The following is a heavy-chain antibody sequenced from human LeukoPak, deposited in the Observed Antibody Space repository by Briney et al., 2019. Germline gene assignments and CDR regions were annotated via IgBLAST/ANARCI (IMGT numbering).Heavy chain of an antibody. J-gene: IGHJ6*02. CDR3: ARDLRGYSYYYGMDV. D-gene: IGHD5-12*01. Sequence: ASVKVSCKASGYTFTSYYMHWVRQAPGQGLEWMGIINPSGGSTSYTQKFQGRVTMTRDTSTSTVYMELSSLRSEDTAVYYCARDLRGYSYYYGMDVWGQGTTVTVSS. CDR2: INPSGGST. CDR1: GYTFTSYY. V-gene: IGHV1-46*01.